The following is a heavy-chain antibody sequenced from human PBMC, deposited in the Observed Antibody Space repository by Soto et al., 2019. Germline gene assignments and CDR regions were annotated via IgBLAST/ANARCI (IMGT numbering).Heavy chain of an antibody. CDR3: ARPPYYYDSSGYLGY. V-gene: IGHV3-21*01. D-gene: IGHD3-22*01. CDR2: ISSSSSYI. Sequence: PGGSLRLSCGASGFTFSSYSMNWVRQAPGKGLEWVSSISSSSSYIYYADSVKGRFTISRDNAKNSLYLQMNSLRAEDTAVYYCARPPYYYDSSGYLGYWGQGTLVTVSS. J-gene: IGHJ4*02. CDR1: GFTFSSYS.